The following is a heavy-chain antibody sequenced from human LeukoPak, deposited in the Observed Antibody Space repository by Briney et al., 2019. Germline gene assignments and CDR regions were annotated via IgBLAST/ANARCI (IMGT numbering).Heavy chain of an antibody. CDR3: AKGYYYDSSGYADGPFDY. CDR2: ISGSGGST. V-gene: IGHV3-23*01. Sequence: PGGSLRLSCAASGFTFSSYAMSWVRQAPGKGLEWVSAISGSGGSTYYADSVKGRFTISRDNSKNTLYLQMNSLRAEDTAVYYCAKGYYYDSSGYADGPFDYWGQGTLVTVSS. D-gene: IGHD3-22*01. CDR1: GFTFSSYA. J-gene: IGHJ4*02.